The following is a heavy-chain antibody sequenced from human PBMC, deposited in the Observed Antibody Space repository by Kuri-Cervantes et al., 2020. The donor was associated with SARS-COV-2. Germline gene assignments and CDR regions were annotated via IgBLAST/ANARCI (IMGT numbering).Heavy chain of an antibody. J-gene: IGHJ4*02. CDR1: GFTFSSYS. CDR2: ISRNSNYI. V-gene: IGHV3-21*01. CDR3: VRSFDH. Sequence: GGSLRLSCAASGFTFSSYSMNWVRQAPGKGLEWVSRISRNSNYINYADSVKGRFIISRDNAKNSLDLQTNSLGPEDTAVYYCVRSFDHWGQGHLVTVSS.